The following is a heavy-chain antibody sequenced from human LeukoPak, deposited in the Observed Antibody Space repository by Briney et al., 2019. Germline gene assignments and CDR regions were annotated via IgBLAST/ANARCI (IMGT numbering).Heavy chain of an antibody. D-gene: IGHD3-22*01. CDR1: GFTFSSYA. J-gene: IGHJ4*02. Sequence: GGSLRLSCAASGFTFSSYAMSWVRQAPGKGLEWVSAISGSGGSTYYADSVKGRFTISRDNSKNTLYLQMNSLRAEDTAVYYCAKEGPSYYYDSSGYYRIWGQGTLVTVSS. CDR3: AKEGPSYYYDSSGYYRI. V-gene: IGHV3-23*01. CDR2: ISGSGGST.